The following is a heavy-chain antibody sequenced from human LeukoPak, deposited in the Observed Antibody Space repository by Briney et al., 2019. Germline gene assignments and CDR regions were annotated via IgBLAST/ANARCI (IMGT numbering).Heavy chain of an antibody. Sequence: GGSLRLSCAVSGFTFSSYEMNWVRQAPGKGLEWLSYISSSGRTFYYADSVKGRFTISRDNSKNTLYLQMNSLRAEDTAVYYCAKVLRGYSGYDFCGVDYWGQGTLVTVSS. CDR2: ISSSGRTF. CDR1: GFTFSSYE. CDR3: AKVLRGYSGYDFCGVDY. D-gene: IGHD5-12*01. J-gene: IGHJ4*02. V-gene: IGHV3-48*03.